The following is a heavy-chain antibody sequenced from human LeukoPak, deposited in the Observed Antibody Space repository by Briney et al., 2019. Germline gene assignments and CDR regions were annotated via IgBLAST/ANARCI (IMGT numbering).Heavy chain of an antibody. J-gene: IGHJ3*02. CDR1: GYTFTGYY. V-gene: IGHV1-2*02. CDR2: INPNSGGT. CDR3: AIRSGGPWGAFDI. Sequence: ASVKVSCKASGYTFTGYYMHWVRQAPGQGLGWMGWINPNSGGTNYAQKFQGRVTMTRDTSISTAYMERSRRRSDDTAVYYCAIRSGGPWGAFDIWGQGTMVTVSS. D-gene: IGHD3-3*01.